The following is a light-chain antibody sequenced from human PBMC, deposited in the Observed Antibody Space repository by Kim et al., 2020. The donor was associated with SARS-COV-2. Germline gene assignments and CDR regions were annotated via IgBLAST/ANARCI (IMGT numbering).Light chain of an antibody. CDR2: GKN. Sequence: ALRQDGRNTRPGDSLRSYSATWYQLKPGRAPVFVIYGKNNRHSGIPDRFSGSSSGNTASLTITGAQAEDEADYYCNSRDSSGNHWVFGGGTQLTVL. V-gene: IGLV3-19*01. CDR3: NSRDSSGNHWV. CDR1: SLRSYS. J-gene: IGLJ3*02.